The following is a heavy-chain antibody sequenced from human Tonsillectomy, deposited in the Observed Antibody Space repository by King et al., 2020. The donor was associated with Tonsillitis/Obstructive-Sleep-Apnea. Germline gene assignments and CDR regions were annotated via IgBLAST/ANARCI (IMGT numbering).Heavy chain of an antibody. D-gene: IGHD6-6*01. CDR1: GGSISSYY. J-gene: IGHJ4*02. CDR3: ARSTLVYSSSGRSSYFDY. Sequence: QLQESGPGLVKPSETLSLTCTVSGGSISSYYWSWIRQPPGKGLEWIGYSYYSGSTNYNPSLKSRVTISVDTSKNQFSLKLSPVTAADTAVYYCARSTLVYSSSGRSSYFDYWGQGTLVTVSS. CDR2: SYYSGST. V-gene: IGHV4-59*01.